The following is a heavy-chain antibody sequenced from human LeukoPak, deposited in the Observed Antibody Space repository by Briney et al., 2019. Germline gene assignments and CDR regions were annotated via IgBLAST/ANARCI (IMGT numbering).Heavy chain of an antibody. CDR2: ISGSGGST. CDR3: AKVAYYDSSGPFDY. D-gene: IGHD3-22*01. J-gene: IGHJ4*02. Sequence: GGSLRLSCAASGFTFSNYGMNWVRQAPGKGLEWVSAISGSGGSTYYADSVKGRFTISRDNSKNTLYLQMNSLRAEDTAVYYCAKVAYYDSSGPFDYWGQGTLVTVSS. CDR1: GFTFSNYG. V-gene: IGHV3-23*01.